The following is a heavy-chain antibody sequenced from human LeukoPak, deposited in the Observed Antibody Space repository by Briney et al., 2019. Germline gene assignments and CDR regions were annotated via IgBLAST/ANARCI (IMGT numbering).Heavy chain of an antibody. CDR3: ARSNGRSYFDY. CDR2: IYSGGST. CDR1: GFTVSSNY. D-gene: IGHD4-11*01. J-gene: IGHJ4*02. Sequence: GGSLRLSCAASGFTVSSNYMSWVRQAPGKGLEWVSVIYSGGSTYYADSVKGRFTISRDNSKNTLYLQMNSLRAEDTAVYYCARSNGRSYFDYWGQGTLVTVSS. V-gene: IGHV3-53*01.